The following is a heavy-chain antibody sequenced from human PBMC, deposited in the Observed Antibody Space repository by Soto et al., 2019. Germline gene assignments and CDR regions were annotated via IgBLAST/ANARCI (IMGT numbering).Heavy chain of an antibody. CDR3: ARGSGRNFDY. CDR1: GGSFSGYY. J-gene: IGHJ4*02. V-gene: IGHV4-34*01. Sequence: QVQLQQWGAGLLKPSETLSLTCAVYGGSFSGYYWSWIRQPPGKGLEWIGEINHSGSTNYNPSLKRRVTISVDTSKNQFSLKLSSVTAADTAVYYCARGSGRNFDYWGQGTLVTVSS. CDR2: INHSGST.